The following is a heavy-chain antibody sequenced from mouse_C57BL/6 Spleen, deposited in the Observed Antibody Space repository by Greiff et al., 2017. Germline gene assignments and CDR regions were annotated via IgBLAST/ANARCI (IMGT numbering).Heavy chain of an antibody. V-gene: IGHV1-69*01. D-gene: IGHD1-2*01. CDR2: IDPSDSYT. J-gene: IGHJ3*01. CDR3: AFIGLEAY. Sequence: QVQLQQPGAELVMPGASVKLSCKASGYTFTSYWMHWVKQRPGQGLEWIGEIDPSDSYTNYNQKFKGKSTLTVDKSSSTAYMQLSSLTSEDSADYYCAFIGLEAYWGQGTLVTVSA. CDR1: GYTFTSYW.